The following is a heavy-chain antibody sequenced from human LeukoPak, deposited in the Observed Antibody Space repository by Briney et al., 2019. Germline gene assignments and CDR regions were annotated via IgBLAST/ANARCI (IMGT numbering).Heavy chain of an antibody. V-gene: IGHV3-33*01. Sequence: GGSLRLSCAASGFTFSSYGMHWVRQAPGKGLEWVALIWYDGSSKYYADSVKGRLTISRDNPKNTLYLQMNSLRAEDTAVYYCAREGPRGNSQFDYWGQGTLVTVSS. D-gene: IGHD2/OR15-2a*01. CDR2: IWYDGSSK. CDR3: AREGPRGNSQFDY. CDR1: GFTFSSYG. J-gene: IGHJ4*02.